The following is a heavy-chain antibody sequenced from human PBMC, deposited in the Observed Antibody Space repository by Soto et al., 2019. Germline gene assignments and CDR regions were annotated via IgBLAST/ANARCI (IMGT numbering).Heavy chain of an antibody. J-gene: IGHJ5*02. Sequence: KPGGSLRLSCAASGFTFSNAWMSWVRQAPGKGLEWVGRIKSKTDGGTTDYAAPVKGRFTISRDDSKNTLYLQMNSLKTEDTAVYYCTTDIHYHYYYGSGSYRLRFDPWGQGTLVTVSS. CDR1: GFTFSNAW. CDR3: TTDIHYHYYYGSGSYRLRFDP. D-gene: IGHD3-10*01. CDR2: IKSKTDGGTT. V-gene: IGHV3-15*01.